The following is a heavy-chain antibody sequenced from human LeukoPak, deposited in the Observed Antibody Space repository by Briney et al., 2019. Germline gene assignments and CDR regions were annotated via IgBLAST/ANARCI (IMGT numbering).Heavy chain of an antibody. CDR1: GFTFSSYS. CDR2: ISSSGSTI. J-gene: IGHJ4*02. D-gene: IGHD3-22*01. CDR3: AKRGVVIRVILVGFHKEAYYFDS. V-gene: IGHV3-48*04. Sequence: GGSLRLSCAASGFTFSSYSMNWVRQAPGKGLEWVSYISSSGSTIYYADSVKGRFTISRDNAKNSLYLQMNSLRAEDTAVYFCAKRGVVIRVILVGFHKEAYYFDSWGQGVLVTVSS.